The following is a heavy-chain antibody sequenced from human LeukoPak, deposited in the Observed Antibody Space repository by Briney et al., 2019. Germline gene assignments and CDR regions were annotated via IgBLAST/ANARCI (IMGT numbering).Heavy chain of an antibody. CDR2: ISGSGGST. D-gene: IGHD3-10*01. CDR1: GFTFSSYA. J-gene: IGHJ4*02. Sequence: GGSLRLSCAASGFTFSSYAMSWVRQAPGKGLEWVSAISGSGGSTYYADSVKGRFTISRDNYKNTLYLQMNSLRAEDTAVYYCAKESLLWFGELWEGYFDYWGQGTLVTVSS. V-gene: IGHV3-23*01. CDR3: AKESLLWFGELWEGYFDY.